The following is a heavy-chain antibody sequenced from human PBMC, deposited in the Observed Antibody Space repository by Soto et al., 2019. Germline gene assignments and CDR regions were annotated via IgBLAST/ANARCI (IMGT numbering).Heavy chain of an antibody. J-gene: IGHJ5*02. CDR2: INPNSGGT. D-gene: IGHD1-1*01. CDR3: ARSGQLERRRGNWFDP. Sequence: GASVKVSCKASGYTFTGYYMHWVRQAPGQGLEWMGWINPNSGGTNYAQKFQGWVTMTRDTSISTAYMELSRLGSDDTAVYYCARSGQLERRRGNWFDPWGQGTLVTVSS. V-gene: IGHV1-2*04. CDR1: GYTFTGYY.